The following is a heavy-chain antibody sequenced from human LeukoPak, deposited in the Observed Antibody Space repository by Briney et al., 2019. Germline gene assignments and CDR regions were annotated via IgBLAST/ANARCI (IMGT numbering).Heavy chain of an antibody. CDR1: GYTFTSYG. CDR3: ARDFPNLGYSYGHGPYYYYYGMDV. J-gene: IGHJ6*02. D-gene: IGHD5-18*01. CDR2: ISAYNGNP. V-gene: IGHV1-18*01. Sequence: ASVKVSCKASGYTFTSYGISWVRQAPGQGLEWMGWISAYNGNPNYAQKLQGRVTMTTDTSTSTAYMELRSLRSDDTAVYYCARDFPNLGYSYGHGPYYYYYGMDVWGQGTTVTVSS.